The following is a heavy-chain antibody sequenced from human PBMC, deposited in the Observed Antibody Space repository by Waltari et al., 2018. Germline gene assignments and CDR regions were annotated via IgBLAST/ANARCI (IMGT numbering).Heavy chain of an antibody. Sequence: VQLQQSGPVLVRPSETLSLTCEVSGYSISSGSYWGWLRQSPEKGLEWIGSIYHSGTTYDTPSLKSRVTIAMYTSKNQFSLKLFSVTAADTAVYYCARDGDNGGNSWWFDPWGQGTLVTVSS. J-gene: IGHJ5*02. CDR1: GYSISSGSY. D-gene: IGHD2-21*02. V-gene: IGHV4-38-2*02. CDR2: IYHSGTT. CDR3: ARDGDNGGNSWWFDP.